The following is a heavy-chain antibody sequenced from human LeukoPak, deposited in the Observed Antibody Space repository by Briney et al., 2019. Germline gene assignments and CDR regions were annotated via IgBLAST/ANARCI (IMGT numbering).Heavy chain of an antibody. CDR1: GFTFSSYA. V-gene: IGHV3-23*01. D-gene: IGHD3-3*01. CDR2: LSGSGGST. J-gene: IGHJ5*02. CDR3: AKYDFWTPTGWFDP. Sequence: GGSLRLSCAAAGFTFSSYAMSWVRQAPGKGLEWVSALSGSGGSTYYADSVKGRFTISRDNSKNTLYLQMNSLRAEDTAVYYCAKYDFWTPTGWFDPWGQGTLVSVSS.